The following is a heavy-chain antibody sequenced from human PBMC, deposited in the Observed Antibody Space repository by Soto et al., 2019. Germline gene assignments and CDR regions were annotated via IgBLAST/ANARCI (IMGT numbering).Heavy chain of an antibody. D-gene: IGHD6-13*01. Sequence: SETLSLTCTVSGGSFSTYYWTWIRQTPGKGLEWIGYIYYSGSTNYNPSPKSRVTISLDTSKTQFSLNLNSVTSADTAVYFCARRVAAAPMYAFDIWGQGTMVTVSS. CDR2: IYYSGST. CDR3: ARRVAAAPMYAFDI. J-gene: IGHJ3*02. V-gene: IGHV4-59*01. CDR1: GGSFSTYY.